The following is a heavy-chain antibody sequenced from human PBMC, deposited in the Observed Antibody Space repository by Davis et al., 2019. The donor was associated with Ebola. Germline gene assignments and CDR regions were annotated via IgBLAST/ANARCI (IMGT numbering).Heavy chain of an antibody. V-gene: IGHV3-21*01. D-gene: IGHD3-22*01. CDR1: EFTFSSYS. Sequence: GESLKTSCAASEFTFSSYSMNWVRQAPGKGLEWVSSISSSSSYIYYADSVKGRFTISRDNAKNSLYLQMNSLRAEDTAIYYCARDIKRHDSSGAGGYWGQGTLVTVSS. J-gene: IGHJ4*02. CDR3: ARDIKRHDSSGAGGY. CDR2: ISSSSSYI.